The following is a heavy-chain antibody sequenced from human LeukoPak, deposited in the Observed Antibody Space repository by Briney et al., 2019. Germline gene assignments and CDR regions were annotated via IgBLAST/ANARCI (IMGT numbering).Heavy chain of an antibody. CDR2: IIPIFGTA. CDR1: GGTFSSYA. J-gene: IGHJ4*02. V-gene: IGHV1-69*05. D-gene: IGHD5-12*01. CDR3: TVVATTYYFDY. Sequence: RSSVKVSCKASGGTFSSYAISWARQAPGQGLEWMGRIIPIFGTANYAQKFQGRVTITTDESTSTAYMELSSLRSEDTAVYYCTVVATTYYFDYWGQGTLVTVSS.